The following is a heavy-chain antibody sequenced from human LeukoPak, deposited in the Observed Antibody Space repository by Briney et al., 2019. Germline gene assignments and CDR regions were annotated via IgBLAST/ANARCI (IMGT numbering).Heavy chain of an antibody. V-gene: IGHV3-53*01. CDR2: FSAGGST. CDR1: GFTVSSTY. Sequence: PGGSLRLSCAASGFTVSSTYMSWVRQGPGKGLEWLSVFSAGGSTFYADSVRGRFTISRDNSKNTLYLQMDSLRAEDTAVYYCAGRSVSSRSGDFDCWGQGTLVTVSS. J-gene: IGHJ4*02. D-gene: IGHD6-25*01. CDR3: AGRSVSSRSGDFDC.